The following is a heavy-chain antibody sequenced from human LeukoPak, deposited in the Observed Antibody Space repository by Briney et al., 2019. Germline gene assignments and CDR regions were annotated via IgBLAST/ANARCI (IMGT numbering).Heavy chain of an antibody. CDR2: ISSSGSTT. V-gene: IGHV3-11*01. CDR3: AREGAKDSSSWYAY. D-gene: IGHD6-13*01. J-gene: IGHJ4*02. CDR1: GFTFSDYY. Sequence: GGSLRLSCAASGFTFSDYYMSWIRQAPGKGLEWVSYISSSGSTTYYADSVKGRFTISRDNAKNSLYLQMNSLRAEDTAVYYCAREGAKDSSSWYAYWGQGTLVTVSS.